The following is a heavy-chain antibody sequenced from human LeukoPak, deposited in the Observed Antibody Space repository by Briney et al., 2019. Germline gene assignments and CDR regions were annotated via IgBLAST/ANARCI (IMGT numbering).Heavy chain of an antibody. CDR1: GYTFTSYD. V-gene: IGHV1-8*03. D-gene: IGHD6-13*01. J-gene: IGHJ5*02. Sequence: ASVKVSCKASGYTFTSYDINWVRQATGQGLEWMGWMNPNSGNTGYAQKFQGRVTITRNTSISTAYMELSSLRSEDTAVYYCARGLGAYSSSWYDDWFDPWGQGTLVTVSS. CDR3: ARGLGAYSSSWYDDWFDP. CDR2: MNPNSGNT.